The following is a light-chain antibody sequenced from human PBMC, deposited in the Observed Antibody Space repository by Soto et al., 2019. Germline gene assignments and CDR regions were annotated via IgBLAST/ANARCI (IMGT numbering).Light chain of an antibody. Sequence: QSVLTQPPSASGSPGQSVTISCTGTSGDIGGYDYVSWYQQHPGKAPKLMIYEVTKRPLGVPDRFSGSKSGNTASLTVSGLQAADEADYYCSSYAGSNNPYVFGTGTKVTVL. CDR1: SGDIGGYDY. J-gene: IGLJ1*01. CDR2: EVT. CDR3: SSYAGSNNPYV. V-gene: IGLV2-8*01.